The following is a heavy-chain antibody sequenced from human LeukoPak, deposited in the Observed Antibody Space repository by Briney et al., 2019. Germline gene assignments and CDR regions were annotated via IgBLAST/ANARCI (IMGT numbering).Heavy chain of an antibody. Sequence: PGGSLRLSCAASGFTFSSYSMNWVRQAPGKGLEWVSYISSSSSTIYYADSVKGRFTISRDNAKNSLYLQMNSLRAEDTAVYYCARGRFITMVRGVLVYWGQGTLVTVSS. V-gene: IGHV3-48*01. CDR1: GFTFSSYS. CDR3: ARGRFITMVRGVLVY. CDR2: ISSSSSTI. J-gene: IGHJ4*02. D-gene: IGHD3-10*01.